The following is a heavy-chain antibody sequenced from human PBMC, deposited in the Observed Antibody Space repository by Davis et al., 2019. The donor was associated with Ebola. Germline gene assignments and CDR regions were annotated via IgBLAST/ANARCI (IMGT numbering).Heavy chain of an antibody. V-gene: IGHV3-64D*06. CDR2: ISSSGGST. CDR1: GFTFSSFA. Sequence: GESLKISCSASGFTFSSFAMHWVRQAPGKGLKYVSAISSSGGSTYYADSVKGRFTISRDSSKNTLHLQMSSLRAEDMAVYYCVKGSGSYFNYYGMDVWSKGTTVTVSS. D-gene: IGHD3-10*01. CDR3: VKGSGSYFNYYGMDV. J-gene: IGHJ6*04.